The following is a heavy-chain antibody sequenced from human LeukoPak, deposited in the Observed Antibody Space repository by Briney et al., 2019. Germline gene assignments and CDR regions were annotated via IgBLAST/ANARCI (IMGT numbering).Heavy chain of an antibody. J-gene: IGHJ4*02. D-gene: IGHD2-21*01. CDR2: INSDGSNT. V-gene: IGHV3-74*01. CDR1: ESSFRNFW. Sequence: GGSLRLSCAASESSFRNFWMHWVRQVPGKGRVWVSRINSDGSNTAYADSVKGRFTISRDNAKTTLHLQMNDLRAEDTAVYYCACDSPHDHTVGFDYWGQGTLVTVSP. CDR3: ACDSPHDHTVGFDY.